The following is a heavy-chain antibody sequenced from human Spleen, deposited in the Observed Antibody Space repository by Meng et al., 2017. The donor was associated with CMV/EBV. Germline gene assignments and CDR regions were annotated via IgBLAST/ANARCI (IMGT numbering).Heavy chain of an antibody. CDR1: FTVSGYG. CDR3: ANGDEVGATPRPLAFDI. J-gene: IGHJ3*02. Sequence: FTVSGYGMHWVRQAPGKGLEWVAFIRYDGSNKYYADSVKGRFTISRDNSKNTLYLQMNSLRAEDTAVYYCANGDEVGATPRPLAFDIWGQGTMVTVSS. D-gene: IGHD1-26*01. V-gene: IGHV3-30*02. CDR2: IRYDGSNK.